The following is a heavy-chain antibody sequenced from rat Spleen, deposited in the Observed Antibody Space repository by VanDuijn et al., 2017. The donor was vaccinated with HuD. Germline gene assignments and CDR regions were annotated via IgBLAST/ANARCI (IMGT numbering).Heavy chain of an antibody. CDR3: TRETVGVTPLTDY. D-gene: IGHD1-9*01. Sequence: QVQVKESGPGLVQPSETLSLTCTVSGFSLTKHSVSWVRQPSEKGPEWMGRMWYDGDTAYNSALKSRLSISRDNSKNQVFLKMNSLQTDDTGTYNCTRETVGVTPLTDYWGQGVMVTVSS. CDR1: GFSLTKHS. CDR2: MWYDGDT. J-gene: IGHJ2*01. V-gene: IGHV2-63*01.